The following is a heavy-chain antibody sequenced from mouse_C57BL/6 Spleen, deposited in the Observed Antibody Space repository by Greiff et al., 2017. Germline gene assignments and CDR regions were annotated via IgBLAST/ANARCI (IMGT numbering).Heavy chain of an antibody. V-gene: IGHV5-4*01. Sequence: EVKVVESGGGLVKPGGSLKLSCAASGFTFSSYAMSWVRQTPEKRLEWVATISDGGSYTYYPDNVKGRFTISRDNAKNNLYLQMSHLKSEDTAMYYCARDLDYYGSSYFDYWGQGTTLTVSS. J-gene: IGHJ2*01. D-gene: IGHD1-1*01. CDR1: GFTFSSYA. CDR2: ISDGGSYT. CDR3: ARDLDYYGSSYFDY.